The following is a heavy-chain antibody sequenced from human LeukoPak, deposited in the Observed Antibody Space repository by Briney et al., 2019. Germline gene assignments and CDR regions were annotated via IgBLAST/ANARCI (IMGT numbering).Heavy chain of an antibody. Sequence: SETLSLTCAVYGGSFSGYYWNWIRQPPGKGLEWIGEINHSGSTNYNPSLKSRVTISVDTSKNQFSLKLSSVTAADTAVYYCARAGSGYDWPVDYWGQGTLVTVSS. J-gene: IGHJ4*02. CDR3: ARAGSGYDWPVDY. CDR1: GGSFSGYY. V-gene: IGHV4-34*01. CDR2: INHSGST. D-gene: IGHD5-12*01.